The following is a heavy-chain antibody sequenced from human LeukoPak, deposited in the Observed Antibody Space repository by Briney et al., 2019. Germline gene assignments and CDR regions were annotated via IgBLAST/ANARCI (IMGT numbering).Heavy chain of an antibody. Sequence: GGSLRLSCAASGFTFSSYAMHWVRQAPGKGLEWVAVISYDGSNKYYADSVKGRFTISRDNSKNTLYLQMNSLRAEDTAVYYCARDFLAGYYYDSSGYWPNYGMDVWGQGTTVTVSS. J-gene: IGHJ6*02. CDR2: ISYDGSNK. D-gene: IGHD3-22*01. CDR1: GFTFSSYA. CDR3: ARDFLAGYYYDSSGYWPNYGMDV. V-gene: IGHV3-30*04.